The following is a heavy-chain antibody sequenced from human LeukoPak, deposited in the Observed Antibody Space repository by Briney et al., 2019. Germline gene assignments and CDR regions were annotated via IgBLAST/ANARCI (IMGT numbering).Heavy chain of an antibody. CDR2: IIPILGTA. V-gene: IGHV1-69*01. Sequence: SVTVSCKASGGTFSSYAISWVRQAPGQGLEWMGGIIPILGTANYAQQFQGRVTITAGESASTAYMELSSLRSEDTAVYYCARDRGQAVATTFYYFDYWGQGTLVTVSS. J-gene: IGHJ4*02. D-gene: IGHD6-19*01. CDR1: GGTFSSYA. CDR3: ARDRGQAVATTFYYFDY.